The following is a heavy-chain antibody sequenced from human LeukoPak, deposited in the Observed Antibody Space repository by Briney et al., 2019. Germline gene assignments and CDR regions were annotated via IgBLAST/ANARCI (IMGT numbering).Heavy chain of an antibody. CDR1: GYTLTELS. CDR3: ATAYSSSRLDRSQPFDY. V-gene: IGHV1-24*01. D-gene: IGHD6-13*01. Sequence: ASVKVSCKVSGYTLTELSMHWVRQAPGKGLEWMGGFDPEDGETIYAQKFQGRVTMTEDTSTDTAYMELSSLRSEDTAVYYCATAYSSSRLDRSQPFDYWGQGTLVTVSS. CDR2: FDPEDGET. J-gene: IGHJ4*02.